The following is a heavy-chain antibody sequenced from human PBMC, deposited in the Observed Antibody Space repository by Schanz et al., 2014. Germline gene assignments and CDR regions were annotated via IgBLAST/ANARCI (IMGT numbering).Heavy chain of an antibody. V-gene: IGHV3-30*18. CDR2: ISYDGSDK. J-gene: IGHJ3*02. Sequence: QVQLVESGGGVVRPGRSLRLSCAASGFTFSNYGMHWVRQAPGKGLEWVAVISYDGSDKFYADSVKGRFTISRDNSNNTLSLQMNSLRNEDTAVYYCAKDPHRDYGGKPQTFDIWGQGTMVTVSS. CDR3: AKDPHRDYGGKPQTFDI. D-gene: IGHD4-17*01. CDR1: GFTFSNYG.